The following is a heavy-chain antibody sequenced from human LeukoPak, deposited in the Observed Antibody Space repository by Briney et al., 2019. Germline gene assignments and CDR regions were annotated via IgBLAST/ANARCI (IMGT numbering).Heavy chain of an antibody. Sequence: GTSLRLSCAASGFTFSSYAMHWVRQAPGKGLEWVAVISYDGSNTYYADSVKGRFTISRDNPKDTLYLQLNSLRAEDSAVYYCARDSTYYYGSGSSGPHYFDSWGQGTLVTVSS. CDR3: ARDSTYYYGSGSSGPHYFDS. CDR2: ISYDGSNT. D-gene: IGHD3-10*01. J-gene: IGHJ4*02. V-gene: IGHV3-30*01. CDR1: GFTFSSYA.